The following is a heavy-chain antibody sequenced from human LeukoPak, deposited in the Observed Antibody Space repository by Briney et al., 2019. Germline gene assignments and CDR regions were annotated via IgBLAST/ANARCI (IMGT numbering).Heavy chain of an antibody. V-gene: IGHV4-4*07. CDR2: IYTSGST. Sequence: SETLSLTCTVSGGSISSYYWSWIRQPAGKGLEWIGRIYTSGSTNYNPSLKSRVTMSVDTSKNQFSLKLGSVTAADTAVYYCARDEGVRGARLFDPWGQGTLVTVSS. J-gene: IGHJ5*02. CDR3: ARDEGVRGARLFDP. CDR1: GGSISSYY. D-gene: IGHD3-10*01.